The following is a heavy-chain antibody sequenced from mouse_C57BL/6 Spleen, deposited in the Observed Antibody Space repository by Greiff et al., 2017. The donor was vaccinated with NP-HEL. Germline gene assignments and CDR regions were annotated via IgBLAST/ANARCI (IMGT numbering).Heavy chain of an antibody. D-gene: IGHD1-1*01. V-gene: IGHV1-82*01. CDR1: GYAFSSSW. CDR2: IYPGDGDT. CDR3: AHYYGSSYLYFDY. J-gene: IGHJ2*01. Sequence: QVQLKQSGPELVKPGASVKISCKASGYAFSSSWMNWVKQRPGKGLEWIGRIYPGDGDTNYNGKFKGKATLTADKSSSTAYMQLSSLTSEDSAVYFCAHYYGSSYLYFDYWGQGTTLTVSS.